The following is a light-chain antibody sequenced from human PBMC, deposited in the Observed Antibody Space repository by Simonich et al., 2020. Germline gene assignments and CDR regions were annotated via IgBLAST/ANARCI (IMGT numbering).Light chain of an antibody. CDR1: SSDVGGYNY. V-gene: IGLV2-14*01. CDR3: SSYTSSSRV. CDR2: DVS. Sequence: QSALTQPASVSGSPGQSITISCTGTSSDVGGYNYVSWYQQHPGKAPKLMISDVSKRPSGVSNRFSGSKSGNTASLTISGLQAEDEADYYCSSYTSSSRVFGGGTKLTVL. J-gene: IGLJ3*02.